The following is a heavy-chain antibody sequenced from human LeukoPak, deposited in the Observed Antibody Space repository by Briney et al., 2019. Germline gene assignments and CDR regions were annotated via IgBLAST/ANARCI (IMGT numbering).Heavy chain of an antibody. J-gene: IGHJ6*03. CDR3: ARLDDFWSGYWGNYYYYMDV. CDR2: ISSSSSYI. CDR1: GFTFSSYS. V-gene: IGHV3-21*01. D-gene: IGHD3-3*01. Sequence: GGSLRLSCAASGFTFSSYSMNWVRQAPGKGLEWVSSISSSSSYIYYADSVKGRFTISRDNAKNSLYLQMNSLRAEDTAVYYCARLDDFWSGYWGNYYYYMDVGGKGTTVTVPS.